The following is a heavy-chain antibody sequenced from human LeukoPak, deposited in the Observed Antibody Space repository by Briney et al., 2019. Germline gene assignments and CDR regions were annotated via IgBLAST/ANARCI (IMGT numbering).Heavy chain of an antibody. CDR3: ARGVGRFDY. CDR1: GYTFTSYD. Sequence: GESLKISCEGSGYTFTSYDINWVRQATGQGLEWMGWMNPNSGNTGYAQKFQGRVTITRNTSISTAYMELSSLRSEDTAVYYCARGVGRFDYWGQGTLVTVSS. J-gene: IGHJ4*02. CDR2: MNPNSGNT. V-gene: IGHV1-8*03. D-gene: IGHD3-10*01.